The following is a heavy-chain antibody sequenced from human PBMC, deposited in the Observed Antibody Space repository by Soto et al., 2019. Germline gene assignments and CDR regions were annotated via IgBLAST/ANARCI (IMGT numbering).Heavy chain of an antibody. CDR2: MNPNSGNT. Sequence: QVQLVQSGAEVKKPGASVKVSCKASGYTFTSYDINWVRQATGQGLEWMGWMNPNSGNTGYAQKFQGRVTMTRNTSISTAYMELSSLRSEDTAVYYCARAGYSSGWTSTGFDYWGPGNPGHRLL. CDR1: GYTFTSYD. V-gene: IGHV1-8*01. D-gene: IGHD6-19*01. CDR3: ARAGYSSGWTSTGFDY. J-gene: IGHJ4*02.